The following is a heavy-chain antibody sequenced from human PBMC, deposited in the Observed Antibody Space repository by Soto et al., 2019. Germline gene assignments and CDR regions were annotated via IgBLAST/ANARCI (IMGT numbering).Heavy chain of an antibody. CDR3: ARDPDYYVLGTNSYFDH. V-gene: IGHV3-23*01. CDR2: ISGSGNNT. CDR1: GFIFSIYG. Sequence: EVQLLESGGGSVQPGGSLRLSCTASGFIFSIYGMTWVRQAPGKGLEWVSGISGSGNNTYYADSMKGRFTISRDNSKNTLYLKMNSLRAEDTAVYYCARDPDYYVLGTNSYFDHWGQGTLVAVSS. D-gene: IGHD3-10*01. J-gene: IGHJ4*02.